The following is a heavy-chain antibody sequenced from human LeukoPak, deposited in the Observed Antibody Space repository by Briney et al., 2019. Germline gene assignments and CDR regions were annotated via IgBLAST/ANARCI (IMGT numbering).Heavy chain of an antibody. CDR3: ARLGRELRVVDY. V-gene: IGHV4-61*08. CDR2: IYYSGST. D-gene: IGHD1-26*01. Sequence: SETLSLTCTVSGGSISSGGYYWSWIRQHPGKGLEWIGYIYYSGSTYYNPSLKSRVTISVDTSKNQFSLKLSSVTAADTAVYYYARLGRELRVVDYWGQGTLVTVSS. CDR1: GGSISSGGYY. J-gene: IGHJ4*02.